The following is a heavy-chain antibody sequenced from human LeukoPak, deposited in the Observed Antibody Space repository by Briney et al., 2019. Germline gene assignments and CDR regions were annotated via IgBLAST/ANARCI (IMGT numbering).Heavy chain of an antibody. J-gene: IGHJ4*02. V-gene: IGHV1-2*02. D-gene: IGHD6-19*01. CDR3: ATLIAVAGTGGY. Sequence: ASVKVSCKASGYTFTGYYMHWVRQAPGQGLEWMGWINPNSGGTNYAQKFQGRVTLTRDTSISTAYMELRSLRSDDTAVYYCATLIAVAGTGGYWGQGTLVTVSS. CDR1: GYTFTGYY. CDR2: INPNSGGT.